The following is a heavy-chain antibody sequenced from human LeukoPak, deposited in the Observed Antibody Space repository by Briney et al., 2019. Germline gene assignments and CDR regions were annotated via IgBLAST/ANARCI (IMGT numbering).Heavy chain of an antibody. CDR1: GGSISSYY. V-gene: IGHV4-59*01. CDR3: ARRGLPHYYYYMDV. CDR2: IYYSGST. D-gene: IGHD2-15*01. J-gene: IGHJ6*03. Sequence: SETLSLTCTVSGGSISSYYWSWIRQPPGKGLEWIGYIYYSGSTNYNPSLKSRVTISVDTSKNQFSLKLSSVTAADTAVCYCARRGLPHYYYYMDVWGKGTTVTISS.